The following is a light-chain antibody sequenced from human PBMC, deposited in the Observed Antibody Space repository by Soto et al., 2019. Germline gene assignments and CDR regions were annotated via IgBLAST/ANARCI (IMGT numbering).Light chain of an antibody. Sequence: QSVLTQSASESGSPGQSITISCTGTSSDVGSYNLVSWYQQHPGKAPKLMIYEGSKRPSGVSNRFSGSKSGNTASLTISGLQAEDEADYYCCSYAASYVFGTGTKVTV. J-gene: IGLJ1*01. V-gene: IGLV2-23*01. CDR3: CSYAASYV. CDR2: EGS. CDR1: SSDVGSYNL.